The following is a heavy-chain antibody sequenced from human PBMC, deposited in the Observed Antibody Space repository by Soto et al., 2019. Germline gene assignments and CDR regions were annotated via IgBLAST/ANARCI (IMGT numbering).Heavy chain of an antibody. CDR2: IYDNRTF. CDR1: GGSVSSGSFY. D-gene: IGHD4-17*01. J-gene: IGHJ4*02. CDR3: ARTTAVPNTLRSRYFFDY. V-gene: IGHV4-61*01. Sequence: PSETLSLTCTVSGGSVSSGSFYWSWIRQPPGKGLEWIGFIYDNRTFNYNPSLKSRVTISVDTSKHQFSLKLSSVTAADTAVYYCARTTAVPNTLRSRYFFDYWGQGTLVTVSS.